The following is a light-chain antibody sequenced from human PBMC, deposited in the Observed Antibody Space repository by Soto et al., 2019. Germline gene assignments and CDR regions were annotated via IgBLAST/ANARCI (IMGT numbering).Light chain of an antibody. CDR3: QQRSNWPLT. CDR2: DAS. CDR1: QSVSSY. V-gene: IGKV3-11*01. J-gene: IGKJ4*01. Sequence: EIVLTQSPATLSLSPGERATLSCRASQSVSSYLAWYQQKPGQAPRLLIYDASNRATGIPARFSGSGSGTDFTLTISSLEPEYVAVYYCQQRSNWPLTFGGETKVEIK.